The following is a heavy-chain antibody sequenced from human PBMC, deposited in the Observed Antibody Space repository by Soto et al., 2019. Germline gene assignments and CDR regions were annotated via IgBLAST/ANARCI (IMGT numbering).Heavy chain of an antibody. CDR2: IYYSGST. J-gene: IGHJ6*03. CDR3: ARESTPHGIAGNYYYYMDV. Sequence: SETLSLTCTVSGGSISSYYWSWIRQPPGKGLEWIGYIYYSGSTNYNPSLKSRVTISVDTSKNQFSLKLSSVTAADTAVYYCARESTPHGIAGNYYYYMDVWGKGTTVTVSS. D-gene: IGHD6-13*01. V-gene: IGHV4-59*01. CDR1: GGSISSYY.